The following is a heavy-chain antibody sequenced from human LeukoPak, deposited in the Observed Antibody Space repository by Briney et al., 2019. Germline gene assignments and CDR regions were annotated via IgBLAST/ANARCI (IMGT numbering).Heavy chain of an antibody. CDR2: INHSGST. CDR1: GGSFSGYY. Sequence: SETLSLTCAVYGGSFSGYYWSWIRQPPGKGLEWIGEINHSGSTNYNPSLKSRVTISVDTSKNQFSLKLSSVTAADTAVYYCARQSGSGRYRLLSAGSYFDYWGQGTLVTVSS. V-gene: IGHV4-34*01. J-gene: IGHJ4*02. D-gene: IGHD6-19*01. CDR3: ARQSGSGRYRLLSAGSYFDY.